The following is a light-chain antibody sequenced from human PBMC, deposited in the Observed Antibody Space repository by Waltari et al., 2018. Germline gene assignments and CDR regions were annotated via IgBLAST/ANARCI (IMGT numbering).Light chain of an antibody. CDR1: QGISTS. V-gene: IGKV1-12*01. CDR3: QQGNYSPPT. J-gene: IGKJ1*01. Sequence: HINQSPSSVSAAVGDIASMSCRASQGISTSLAWYQQKSGKAPNLLIYQSSTLESGVPSRFSGAGTGTEFTLTISSLQPDDFATYFCQQGNYSPPTFGPGTKVELK. CDR2: QSS.